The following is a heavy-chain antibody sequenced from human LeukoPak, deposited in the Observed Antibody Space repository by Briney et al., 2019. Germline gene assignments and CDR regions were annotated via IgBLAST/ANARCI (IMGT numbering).Heavy chain of an antibody. CDR2: INHSGSS. J-gene: IGHJ4*02. CDR3: ARYSSSSGFDY. V-gene: IGHV4-34*01. D-gene: IGHD6-6*01. Sequence: SETLSLTCAAYGGSFSGYYWSWIRQPPGKGLEWIGEINHSGSSNYNPSLKSRVTISVDTSKNQFSLKLSSVTAADTAVYYCARYSSSSGFDYWGQGTLVTVSS. CDR1: GGSFSGYY.